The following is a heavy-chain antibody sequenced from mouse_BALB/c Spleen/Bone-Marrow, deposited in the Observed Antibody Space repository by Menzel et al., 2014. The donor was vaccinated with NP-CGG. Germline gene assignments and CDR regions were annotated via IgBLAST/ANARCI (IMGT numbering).Heavy chain of an antibody. V-gene: IGHV7-3*02. CDR2: IRNKAYGYTT. Sequence: EVMLVESGGGLVQPGGSLRLSCTTSGFTFTDYYMSWVRQPPGKALEWLAFIRNKAYGYTTEYSASVRGRFTISRDNSQSILYPQMNTLRAEDSATYYCARFPMDYWGQGTSVTVSS. CDR3: ARFPMDY. CDR1: GFTFTDYY. J-gene: IGHJ4*01.